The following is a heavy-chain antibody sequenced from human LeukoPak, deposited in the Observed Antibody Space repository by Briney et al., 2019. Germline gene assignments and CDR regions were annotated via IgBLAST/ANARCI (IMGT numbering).Heavy chain of an antibody. CDR2: INHSGST. Sequence: SEALSLTCAVYGGSFSGYYWSWIRQPPGKGLEWIGEINHSGSTNYNPSLKSRVTISVDTSKNQFSLKLSSVTAADTAVYYCARGPSITMVRGGQWYYYMDVWGKGTTVTISS. CDR3: ARGPSITMVRGGQWYYYMDV. CDR1: GGSFSGYY. D-gene: IGHD3-10*01. V-gene: IGHV4-34*01. J-gene: IGHJ6*03.